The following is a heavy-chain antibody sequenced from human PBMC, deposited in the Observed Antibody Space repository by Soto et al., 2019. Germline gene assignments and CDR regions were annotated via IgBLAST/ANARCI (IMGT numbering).Heavy chain of an antibody. V-gene: IGHV3-15*01. CDR3: TTDPRGYFGPSDP. CDR2: IKSGTDGGTT. D-gene: IGHD3-3*01. J-gene: IGHJ5*02. CDR1: EFSVGSGW. Sequence: AGGSLRLYCAASEFSVGSGWMRWVRQAPGKGLEWVGRIKSGTDGGTTDYAAPVKGRFTISRDDSKNTLYLQMNSLKTEDTAVYYCTTDPRGYFGPSDPWRQGTLVTVSS.